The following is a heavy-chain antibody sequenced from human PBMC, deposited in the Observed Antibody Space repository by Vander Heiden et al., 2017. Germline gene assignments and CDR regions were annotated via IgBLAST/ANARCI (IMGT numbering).Heavy chain of an antibody. Sequence: EVQLVDSGGGLAQPGGSLRLSCAVSGFTFSAHDMDWVRQAPGKGLEWVGRIRNKANSYSTEYAASVKGRFTISRDDSKNSVYLQMNSLKIEDSAVYYCARGGGSYPNYYYYYGLDVWGQGTTVTVSS. CDR1: GFTFSAHD. V-gene: IGHV3-72*01. CDR3: ARGGGSYPNYYYYYGLDV. J-gene: IGHJ6*02. CDR2: IRNKANSYST. D-gene: IGHD1-26*01.